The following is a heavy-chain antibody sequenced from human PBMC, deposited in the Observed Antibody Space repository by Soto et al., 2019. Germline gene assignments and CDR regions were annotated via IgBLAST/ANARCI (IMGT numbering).Heavy chain of an antibody. J-gene: IGHJ4*02. CDR1: VFTFSDYH. V-gene: IGHV3-11*06. CDR3: ARLLMVTPDF. Sequence: ALRLSCRAFVFTFSDYHRSWIRQAPGKGLEWVSYISSSSSYTNYADSVKGRFTISRDNAKNSLYLQMNSLRAEDTAVYYCARLLMVTPDFWGQGTLVTVSS. D-gene: IGHD2-8*01. CDR2: ISSSSSYT.